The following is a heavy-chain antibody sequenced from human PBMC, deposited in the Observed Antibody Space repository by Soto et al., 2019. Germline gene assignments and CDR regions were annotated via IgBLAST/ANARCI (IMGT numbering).Heavy chain of an antibody. Sequence: PSETLSLTCTVSGGSISSSSYYWGWIRQPPGKGLEWIGSIYYSGSTYYNPSLKSRVTISVDTSKNQFSLKLSSVTAADTAVYYCRVRVPAARQTQNYFDYWGQGTLVTVSS. V-gene: IGHV4-39*01. CDR1: GGSISSSSYY. J-gene: IGHJ4*02. D-gene: IGHD2-2*01. CDR2: IYYSGST. CDR3: RVRVPAARQTQNYFDY.